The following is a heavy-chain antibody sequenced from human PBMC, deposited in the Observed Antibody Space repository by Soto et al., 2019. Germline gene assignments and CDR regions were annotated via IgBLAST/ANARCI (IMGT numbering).Heavy chain of an antibody. CDR1: GGSISSSNW. CDR3: ARAYYDILTGYGYFDY. CDR2: IYHSGST. J-gene: IGHJ4*02. D-gene: IGHD3-9*01. Sequence: QVQLQESGPGLVKPSGTLSLTCAVSGGSISSSNWWSWVRQPPGKGLEWIGEIYHSGSTNYNPSLKSRVTISVDTSKNQFSLKLSSVTAADTAVYYCARAYYDILTGYGYFDYWGQGTLVTVSS. V-gene: IGHV4-4*02.